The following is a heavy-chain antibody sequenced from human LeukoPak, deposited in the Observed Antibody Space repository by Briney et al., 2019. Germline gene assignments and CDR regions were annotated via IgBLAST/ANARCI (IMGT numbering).Heavy chain of an antibody. CDR1: GFTFSSYG. D-gene: IGHD4-17*01. Sequence: GGSLRLSCAASGFTFSSYGMHWVRQAPGKGLEWVAFIRYDGSNKYYADSVKGRFTISRDNSKNTLYLQMNSLRAEDTAVYYCARGLTVTPWFDPWGQGTLVTVSS. V-gene: IGHV3-30*02. J-gene: IGHJ5*02. CDR2: IRYDGSNK. CDR3: ARGLTVTPWFDP.